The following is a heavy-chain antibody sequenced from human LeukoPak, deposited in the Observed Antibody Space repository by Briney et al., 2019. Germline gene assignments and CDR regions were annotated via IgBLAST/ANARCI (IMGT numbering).Heavy chain of an antibody. CDR1: GGSISSSSYY. Sequence: SETLSLTCTVSGGSISSSSYYRGWIRQPPGKGLEWIGSIYYSVSTYYNPSLKSRVTMSVDTAKNQFSLKLSSVTAADTAVYYCARDQEAYCSSTSCYEYYYYMDVWGKGTTVTISS. J-gene: IGHJ6*03. CDR3: ARDQEAYCSSTSCYEYYYYMDV. V-gene: IGHV4-39*07. CDR2: IYYSVST. D-gene: IGHD2-2*01.